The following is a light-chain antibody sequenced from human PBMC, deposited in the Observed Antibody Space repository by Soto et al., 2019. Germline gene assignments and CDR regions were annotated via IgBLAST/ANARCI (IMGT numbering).Light chain of an antibody. CDR2: GAS. Sequence: EIVLTQSPGTLSLSPGERATLSCRTSHSVRSTYLASYQQKPVHAPRLLIYGASSRATGIPDRFSGSGPGTDFNLTISRLEPEDFAGSYCQQYRSAPPYTFGQGTKLEIK. J-gene: IGKJ2*01. CDR3: QQYRSAPPYT. V-gene: IGKV3-20*01. CDR1: HSVRSTY.